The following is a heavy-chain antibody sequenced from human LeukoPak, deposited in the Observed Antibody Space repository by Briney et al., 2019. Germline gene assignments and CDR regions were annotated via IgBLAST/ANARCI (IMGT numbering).Heavy chain of an antibody. CDR3: ARGLGVVVVAASNWFDP. CDR1: GGSISGNY. Sequence: PSETLSLTCTVSGGSISGNYWSWIRQPPGEGLEWIGYIYHTGHTHYNPSLKSRVTISVDTSKNQFSLKLSSVTAADTAVYYCARGLGVVVVAASNWFDPWGQGTLVTVSS. D-gene: IGHD2-15*01. J-gene: IGHJ5*02. V-gene: IGHV4-59*12. CDR2: IYHTGHT.